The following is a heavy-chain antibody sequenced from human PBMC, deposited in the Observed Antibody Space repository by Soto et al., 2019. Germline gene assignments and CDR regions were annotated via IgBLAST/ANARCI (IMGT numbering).Heavy chain of an antibody. Sequence: QVQLVESGGGVVQPGRSLRLSCAASGVTFSSYGMHWVRQAPGKGLEWVAVISYDVSNKYYVDSVKGRFTISIDNSKNTLYMQMNGLRPEDTAVYYCAKDNGDTLGVVAVWGQGTTVTVSS. D-gene: IGHD4-17*01. CDR2: ISYDVSNK. CDR1: GVTFSSYG. CDR3: AKDNGDTLGVVAV. J-gene: IGHJ6*02. V-gene: IGHV3-30*18.